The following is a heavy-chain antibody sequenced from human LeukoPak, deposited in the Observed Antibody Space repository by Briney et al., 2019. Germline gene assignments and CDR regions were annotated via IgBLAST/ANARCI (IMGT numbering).Heavy chain of an antibody. CDR3: GRGDYYDSSGCDY. V-gene: IGHV1-69*06. CDR1: GGTFSSYA. J-gene: IGHJ4*02. D-gene: IGHD3-22*01. Sequence: ASVKVSCKASGGTFSSYAISWVRQAPGQGLEWMGRIIPIFGTANYAQKFQGRVTITADKSTSTAYMELSSLRSGDTAVYYCGRGDYYDSSGCDYWGQGTLVTVSS. CDR2: IIPIFGTA.